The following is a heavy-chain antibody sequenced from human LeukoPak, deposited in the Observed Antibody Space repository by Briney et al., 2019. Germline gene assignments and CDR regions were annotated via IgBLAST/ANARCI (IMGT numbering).Heavy chain of an antibody. J-gene: IGHJ4*02. CDR2: IYHSGST. V-gene: IGHV4-30-2*01. CDR1: GGSISSGGYS. CDR3: ARLRVGNYFDY. Sequence: SETLSLTCAVSGGSISSGGYSWSWIRQPPGKGLEWIGYIYHSGSTYYNPSLKSRVTISVDRSKNQFSLKLSSVTAADTAVYYCARLRVGNYFDYWGQGTLVTVSS. D-gene: IGHD1-26*01.